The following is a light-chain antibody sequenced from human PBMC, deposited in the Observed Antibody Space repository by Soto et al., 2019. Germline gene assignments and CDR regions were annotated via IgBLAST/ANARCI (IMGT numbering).Light chain of an antibody. J-gene: IGLJ2*01. CDR1: SSDGGGSAY. CDR2: EVS. CDR3: SSYTSSSTL. Sequence: QSALTQPASVSGSPGQSITISCTGTSSDGGGSAYVSWYQQFPGNVPRLMIYEVSNRPSGVSNRFSGSKSGNTASLNISGLQAEDEADYYCSSYTSSSTLFGGGTKLTVL. V-gene: IGLV2-14*01.